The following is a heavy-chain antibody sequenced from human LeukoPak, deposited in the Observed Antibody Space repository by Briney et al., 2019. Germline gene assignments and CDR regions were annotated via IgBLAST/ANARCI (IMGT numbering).Heavy chain of an antibody. V-gene: IGHV5-10-1*01. D-gene: IGHD3-10*01. CDR1: GYRFTSYW. Sequence: GESLKISCKGSGYRFTSYWIDWVRQMPGKGLEWVGGIDPSDSYTNYSPSFQGHVTISADNSISTAYLQWSGLKASDTAMYYCARRATSVRGIPLFDYWGQGTLVTVSS. CDR3: ARRATSVRGIPLFDY. CDR2: IDPSDSYT. J-gene: IGHJ4*02.